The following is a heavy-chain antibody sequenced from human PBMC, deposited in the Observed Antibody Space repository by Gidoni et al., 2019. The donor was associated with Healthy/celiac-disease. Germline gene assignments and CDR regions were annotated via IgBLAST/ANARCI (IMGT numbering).Heavy chain of an antibody. CDR1: GGSISSYY. CDR2: IYYSGST. V-gene: IGHV4-59*08. J-gene: IGHJ3*02. CDR3: ARLVHYYDSSGYHLGAFDI. Sequence: QVQLQEPGPGLVKPSETLSLTCTVSGGSISSYYWSWIRQPPGKGLEWIGYIYYSGSTNYNPSLKSRVTISVDTSKNQFSLKLSSVTAADTAVYYCARLVHYYDSSGYHLGAFDIWGQGTMVTVSS. D-gene: IGHD3-22*01.